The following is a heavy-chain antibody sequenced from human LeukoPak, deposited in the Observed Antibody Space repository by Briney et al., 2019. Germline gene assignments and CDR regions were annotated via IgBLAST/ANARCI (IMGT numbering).Heavy chain of an antibody. J-gene: IGHJ3*01. CDR1: GYSIRSGYY. Sequence: SETLSLTCTVSGYSIRSGYYWGWIRQPPGKGLEWIGYIYYSGSTNYNPSLKSRVTISVDTSKNQFSLKLSSVTAADTAVYYCARDLFGEAVWGQGTMVTVSS. CDR2: IYYSGST. D-gene: IGHD3-3*01. CDR3: ARDLFGEAV. V-gene: IGHV4-61*01.